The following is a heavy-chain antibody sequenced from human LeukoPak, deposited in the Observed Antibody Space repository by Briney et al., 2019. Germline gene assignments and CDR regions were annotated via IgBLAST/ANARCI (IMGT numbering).Heavy chain of an antibody. CDR2: IHYSGKA. CDR1: GASISGHY. Sequence: PSETLSLTCTVSGASISGHYWTWIRQPPGKGLEWLGQIHYSGKADYNPSLRSRINISVDMSKNQMSLKVNSVTAADTAVYYCARFGVDYDMDVWGQGATVTVS. J-gene: IGHJ6*02. CDR3: ARFGVDYDMDV. D-gene: IGHD3-16*01. V-gene: IGHV4-59*11.